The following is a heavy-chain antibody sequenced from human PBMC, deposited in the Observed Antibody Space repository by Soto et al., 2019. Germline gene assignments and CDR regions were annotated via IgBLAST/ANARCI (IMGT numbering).Heavy chain of an antibody. CDR1: GFTFSSYS. CDR2: ISSSSSYI. V-gene: IGHV3-21*01. Sequence: GSLRLSCAASGFTFSSYSMNWVRQAPGKGLEWVSSISSSSSYIYYADSVKGRFTISRDNAKNSLYLQMNSLRAEDTAVYYCARDLYCGGDCYYDDAFDIWGQGTMVTVSS. CDR3: ARDLYCGGDCYYDDAFDI. J-gene: IGHJ3*02. D-gene: IGHD2-21*02.